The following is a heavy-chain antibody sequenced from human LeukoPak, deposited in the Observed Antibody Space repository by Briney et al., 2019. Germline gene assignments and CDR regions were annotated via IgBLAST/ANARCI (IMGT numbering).Heavy chain of an antibody. V-gene: IGHV6-1*01. CDR2: TYYRSKWYY. J-gene: IGHJ4*02. Sequence: SQTLSLTCAISGDSVSSNSAAWNWIRQSPSRGLEWLGRTYYRSKWYYDYGESVRSRITIIPDTSKNHFSLQLNSVTPEDTALYYCVRDQELFDYWGQGTLVTVSS. D-gene: IGHD1-7*01. CDR3: VRDQELFDY. CDR1: GDSVSSNSAA.